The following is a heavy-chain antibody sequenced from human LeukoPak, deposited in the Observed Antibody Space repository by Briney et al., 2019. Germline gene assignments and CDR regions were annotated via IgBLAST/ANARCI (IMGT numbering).Heavy chain of an antibody. V-gene: IGHV5-51*01. J-gene: IGHJ4*02. CDR1: GYSFTSYW. CDR3: ARGVETNEYYFDY. CDR2: IYPGDYDT. D-gene: IGHD5-24*01. Sequence: GESLKISCKGSGYSFTSYWIGWWRQMTGKGLEWMGIIYPGDYDTRYSPSFQGQVTISADKSISTAYLQWSSLKASDTAMYYCARGVETNEYYFDYWGQGTLVTVSS.